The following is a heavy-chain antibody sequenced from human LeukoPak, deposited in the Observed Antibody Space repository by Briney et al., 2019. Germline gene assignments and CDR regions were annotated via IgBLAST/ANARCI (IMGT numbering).Heavy chain of an antibody. D-gene: IGHD1-26*01. Sequence: PGGSLRLPCAASGFTFSSYWMHWVRQAPGKGLVWVSNIKSDGSNINYADSVKGRFTISRDNAKNTLYLQMNSLRAEDAAVYYCISEVGKGSHWGQGTLVTVSS. CDR2: IKSDGSNI. CDR3: ISEVGKGSH. J-gene: IGHJ4*02. V-gene: IGHV3-74*01. CDR1: GFTFSSYW.